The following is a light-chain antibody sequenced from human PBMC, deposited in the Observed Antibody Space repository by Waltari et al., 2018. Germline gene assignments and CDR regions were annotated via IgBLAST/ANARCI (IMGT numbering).Light chain of an antibody. CDR2: DVT. CDR3: GSFTTSYTWV. J-gene: IGLJ3*02. V-gene: IGLV2-14*03. CDR1: SSDVGDYNL. Sequence: QSALTQPASVSGSLGQSITISCTGGSSDVGDYNLVSWYQQHPGKAPTVMIYDVTERPSGMSNLVSGSKSGYTASLTISGLQAEDEADYYCGSFTTSYTWVFGGGTTLTVL.